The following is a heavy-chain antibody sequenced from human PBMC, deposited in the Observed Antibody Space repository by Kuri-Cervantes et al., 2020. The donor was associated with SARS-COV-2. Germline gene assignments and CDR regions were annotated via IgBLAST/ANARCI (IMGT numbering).Heavy chain of an antibody. V-gene: IGHV2-5*08. CDR3: VRSTYDFWSGSGGIALNGY. D-gene: IGHD3-3*01. J-gene: IGHJ4*02. CDR2: IYWDDDK. CDR1: GFSLSTSGMC. Sequence: SGPTLVKPTQTLTLTCTFSGFSLSTSGMCVSWIRQPPGKALEWLALIYWDDDKRYGPSLKSRVTITKDTSKNQVVLTMTNMDPVDTATYYCVRSTYDFWSGSGGIALNGYWGQGTLVTVSS.